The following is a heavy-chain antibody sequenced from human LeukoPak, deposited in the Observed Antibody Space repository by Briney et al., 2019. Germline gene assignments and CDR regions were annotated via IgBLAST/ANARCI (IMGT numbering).Heavy chain of an antibody. CDR3: AKDSRTTLVRGGYYYYYGVDV. Sequence: GGSLRLSCAASGFTFSSYAMSWVRQAPGKGLEWVSGISNTGGRTHYADSVKGRFIISRDNSKNMLSLQMNRLRVEDTAVYYCAKDSRTTLVRGGYYYYYGVDVWGQGTTLTVSS. CDR1: GFTFSSYA. V-gene: IGHV3-23*01. CDR2: ISNTGGRT. D-gene: IGHD3-10*01. J-gene: IGHJ6*02.